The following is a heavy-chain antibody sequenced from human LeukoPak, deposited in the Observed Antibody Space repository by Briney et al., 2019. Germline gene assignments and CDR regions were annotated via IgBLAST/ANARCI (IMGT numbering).Heavy chain of an antibody. J-gene: IGHJ6*02. V-gene: IGHV1-2*06. CDR2: INPNTGGT. Sequence: ASVKVSCKTSGYTFTGYHIHWVRQAPGQGLEWMGRINPNTGGTNYAQKFQGRVTMTRDTSTSTTYMELSSLRSDDTAVYYCAREWELLSYYYYYAVDVWAKGPRSPSP. CDR3: AREWELLSYYYYYAVDV. CDR1: GYTFTGYH. D-gene: IGHD1-26*01.